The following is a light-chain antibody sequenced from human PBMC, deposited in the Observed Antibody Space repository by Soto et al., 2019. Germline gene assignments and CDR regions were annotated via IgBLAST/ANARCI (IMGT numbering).Light chain of an antibody. V-gene: IGKV3-20*01. CDR1: QRVSGSF. CDR3: QQYGSSPRT. J-gene: IGKJ4*02. Sequence: PRTLSLYEKETGTLSCRASQRVSGSFLAWYQQKPGQAPRLLLYGASIRATGIPDRFSGSGSGTDFTLTISRLQSADFAVYYCQQYGSSPRTFGGGTNVDIK. CDR2: GAS.